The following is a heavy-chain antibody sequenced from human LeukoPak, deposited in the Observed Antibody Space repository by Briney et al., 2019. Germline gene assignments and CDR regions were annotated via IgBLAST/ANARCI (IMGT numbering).Heavy chain of an antibody. V-gene: IGHV4-4*07. CDR3: ARGTSSSWYLYDY. J-gene: IGHJ4*02. Sequence: GSLRLSCAASGFTFSDYYMSWIRQPAGKGLEWIGRIYTSGSTNYNPSLKSRVTISVDTSKNQFSLKLSSVTAADTAVYYCARGTSSSWYLYDYWGQGTLVTVSS. CDR2: IYTSGST. D-gene: IGHD6-13*01. CDR1: GFTFSDYY.